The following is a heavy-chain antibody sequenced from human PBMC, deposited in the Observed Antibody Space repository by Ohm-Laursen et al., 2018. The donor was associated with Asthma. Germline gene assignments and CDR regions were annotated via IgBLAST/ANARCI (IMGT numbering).Heavy chain of an antibody. V-gene: IGHV3-21*01. Sequence: GSLRLSCTASGFTFSRYSMNWVRQAPGKGLEWVSSISSSSSYIYYADSVKGRFTISRDNAKNSLYLQMNSLRAEDTAVYYCARDLGSGTEFDYWGQGTLVTVSS. CDR1: GFTFSRYS. CDR2: ISSSSSYI. D-gene: IGHD3-10*01. J-gene: IGHJ4*02. CDR3: ARDLGSGTEFDY.